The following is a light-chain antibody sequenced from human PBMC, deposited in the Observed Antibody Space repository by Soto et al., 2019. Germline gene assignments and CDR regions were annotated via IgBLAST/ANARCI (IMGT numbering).Light chain of an antibody. CDR3: QQRINWPVT. Sequence: EIVLTQSPGTLSLSPGERATLSCRASQSVSNNYLAWYQQKPGQAPRLLIYGASSRATGIPDRFSGSGSGTDFTLTISRLEPEDYAVYYCQQRINWPVTFDPGTKVDIK. J-gene: IGKJ3*01. V-gene: IGKV3D-20*02. CDR1: QSVSNNY. CDR2: GAS.